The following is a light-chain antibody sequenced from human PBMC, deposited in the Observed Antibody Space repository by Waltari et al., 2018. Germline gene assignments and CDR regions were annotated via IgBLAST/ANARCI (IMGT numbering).Light chain of an antibody. Sequence: EVLMTQSPATLSVSPGDRATISCRASQSISRNLACYQQKPGQAPRLLIYGASTRAPGIPARFSGRGSGTDFTLSISSLQSEDVAVYYCQQYNNWRTFGQGTKLEMK. CDR3: QQYNNWRT. J-gene: IGKJ2*01. V-gene: IGKV3-15*01. CDR1: QSISRN. CDR2: GAS.